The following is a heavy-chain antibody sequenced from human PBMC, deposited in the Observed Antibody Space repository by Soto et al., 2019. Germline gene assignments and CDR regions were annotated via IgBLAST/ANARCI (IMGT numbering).Heavy chain of an antibody. D-gene: IGHD3-9*01. CDR3: AHITPFDFKGYYFDY. CDR1: GFSLSTTPVG. CDR2: IYWDDDR. V-gene: IGHV2-5*02. Sequence: QITLKESGPTLVKPTQTLTLTCTLSGFSLSTTPVGVGWIRQPPGKALDWLALIYWDDDRRYKPSLKNRLTITKHTSGGQVVLTLTNVDPVDTATYYCAHITPFDFKGYYFDYWGPGILVTVSS. J-gene: IGHJ4*02.